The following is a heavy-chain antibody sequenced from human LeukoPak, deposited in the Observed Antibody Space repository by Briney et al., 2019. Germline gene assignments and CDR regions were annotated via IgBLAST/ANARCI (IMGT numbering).Heavy chain of an antibody. CDR1: GYTFTGYY. D-gene: IGHD3-3*01. Sequence: ASVKVSCKASGYTFTGYYMHWVRQAPGQGLEWMGRINPNSGGTNYAQKFQGRVTMTRDTSISTAYMKLSRLRSDDTAVYYCARDRRFLEWLYDYWGQGTLVTVSS. CDR2: INPNSGGT. J-gene: IGHJ4*02. CDR3: ARDRRFLEWLYDY. V-gene: IGHV1-2*06.